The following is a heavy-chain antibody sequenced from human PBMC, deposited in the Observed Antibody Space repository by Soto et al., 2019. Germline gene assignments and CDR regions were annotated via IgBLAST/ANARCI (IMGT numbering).Heavy chain of an antibody. V-gene: IGHV3-33*01. CDR1: GLTFRTYG. Sequence: QVQLVESGGGVVQPGRSLRLSCAASGLTFRTYGMHWVRQAAGKELEWVAVMWADGSKEYYADSVKGRFSISRDNSKNMLYLQMNSLRAEDTAVYYCATYQDRSGYYGFGYWGQGTLVSVSS. J-gene: IGHJ4*02. D-gene: IGHD3-22*01. CDR3: ATYQDRSGYYGFGY. CDR2: MWADGSKE.